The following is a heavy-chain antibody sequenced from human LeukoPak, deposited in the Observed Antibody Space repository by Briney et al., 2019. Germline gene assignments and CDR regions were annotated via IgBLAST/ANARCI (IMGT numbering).Heavy chain of an antibody. D-gene: IGHD2/OR15-2a*01. CDR3: ARVKATVTSFDI. CDR1: GGSISSYY. CDR2: IYYTGTP. V-gene: IGHV4-59*01. J-gene: IGHJ3*02. Sequence: SETLSLTCTVSGGSISSYYGSRIRQSPGKGLEWIANIYYTGTPYYNPSLQSRVTISVDMSKNQFSLKLSTVTAADTAVYYCARVKATVTSFDIWGQGTMVTVSS.